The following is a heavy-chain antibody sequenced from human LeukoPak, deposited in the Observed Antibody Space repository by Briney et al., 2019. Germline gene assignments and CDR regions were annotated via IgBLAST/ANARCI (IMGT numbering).Heavy chain of an antibody. CDR1: GFTFRSYW. CDR2: IKQDGSEM. D-gene: IGHD3-22*01. Sequence: GGSLRLSCAASGFTFRSYWMDWVRQAPGKGLEWVANIKQDGSEMYYVDSVKGRFTISRGNTKNSLFLHMSSLRVEDTAVYFCASSYFDNSLHAYDIWGQGTMVTVSS. V-gene: IGHV3-7*01. J-gene: IGHJ3*02. CDR3: ASSYFDNSLHAYDI.